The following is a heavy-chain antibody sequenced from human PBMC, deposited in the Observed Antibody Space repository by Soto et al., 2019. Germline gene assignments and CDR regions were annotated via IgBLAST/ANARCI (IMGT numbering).Heavy chain of an antibody. V-gene: IGHV1-69*05. Sequence: QVQLVQSGAALKKPGSSVKVSCKASGGTFSTNSINWLRQAPGQGLEWMGGIIPMFGTVTYAHKFQDRITRTSDESTRTVYMDLSSLGFEDTAVYYCARCPQYSDTWSDYVRGDAFHIWGQGTLVTVSS. CDR3: ARCPQYSDTWSDYVRGDAFHI. J-gene: IGHJ3*02. CDR2: IIPMFGTV. CDR1: GGTFSTNS. D-gene: IGHD3-3*01.